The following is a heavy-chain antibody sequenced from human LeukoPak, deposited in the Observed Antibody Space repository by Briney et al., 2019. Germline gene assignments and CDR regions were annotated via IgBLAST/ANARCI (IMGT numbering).Heavy chain of an antibody. V-gene: IGHV1-69*13. CDR1: GGTFSSYA. J-gene: IGHJ4*02. CDR2: IIPIFGTA. CDR3: ASGYDSSGYYGFTTRSYYFDY. Sequence: SVKVSCKASGGTFSSYAISWVRQAPGQGLEWMGGIIPIFGTANYAQKFQGRVTITADESTSTAYMELSSLRSEDTAVYYCASGYDSSGYYGFTTRSYYFDYWGQGTLVTVSS. D-gene: IGHD3-22*01.